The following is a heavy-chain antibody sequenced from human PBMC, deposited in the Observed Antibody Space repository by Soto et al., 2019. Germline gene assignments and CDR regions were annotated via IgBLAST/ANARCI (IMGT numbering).Heavy chain of an antibody. J-gene: IGHJ6*02. D-gene: IGHD5-18*01. CDR3: ARLHHGYNYGTGYFYYGMDV. Sequence: QVQLVQSGAEVKKPGASVKVSCKASGYTFTSYEINWVRQATGQGLEWMGWMKPNNDNTGYAQKFQGRVTMTRNTSISTAYLELSSLRSEDTAVYYCARLHHGYNYGTGYFYYGMDVWGQGTTVTVSS. V-gene: IGHV1-8*01. CDR1: GYTFTSYE. CDR2: MKPNNDNT.